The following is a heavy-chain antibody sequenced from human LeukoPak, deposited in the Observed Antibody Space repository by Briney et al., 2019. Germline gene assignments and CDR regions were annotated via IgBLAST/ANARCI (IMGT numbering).Heavy chain of an antibody. Sequence: PSETLSLTCTVSGGSISSSSYYWGWIRQPPGKGLEWIGSIYHSGSTYYNPSLKSRVTISVDTSKNQFSLKLSSVTAADTAVYYCASARLEYSSSSSWFDPWGQGTLVTVSS. CDR2: IYHSGST. CDR3: ASARLEYSSSSSWFDP. D-gene: IGHD6-6*01. J-gene: IGHJ5*02. V-gene: IGHV4-39*01. CDR1: GGSISSSSYY.